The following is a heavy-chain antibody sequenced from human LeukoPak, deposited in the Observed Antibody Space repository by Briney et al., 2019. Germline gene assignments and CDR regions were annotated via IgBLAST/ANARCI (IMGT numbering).Heavy chain of an antibody. D-gene: IGHD3-22*01. V-gene: IGHV4-59*01. Sequence: SETLSLTCTVSGGSLRRYYWSWLRQPPGKGLEWIGYIYYSWSTNYNPSLKSRVSISVDTPKNQFSLKLNSVTAADTAVYYCARVGDRKYYSDSSGYYYWFDPWGQGTLVTVSS. J-gene: IGHJ5*02. CDR2: IYYSWST. CDR1: GGSLRRYY. CDR3: ARVGDRKYYSDSSGYYYWFDP.